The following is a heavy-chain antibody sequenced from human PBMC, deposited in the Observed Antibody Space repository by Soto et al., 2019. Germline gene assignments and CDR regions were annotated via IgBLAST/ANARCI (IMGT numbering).Heavy chain of an antibody. V-gene: IGHV3-21*01. CDR1: GFTFSSYS. CDR3: ARDGDGDYVGLYYYYYGMDV. D-gene: IGHD4-17*01. Sequence: EVQLVESGGGLVKPGGSLRLSCAASGFTFSSYSMNWVRQAPGKGLEWVSSISSSSSYIYYADSVKGRFTISRDNANDSLYLQMNSLGAEDTAVYYCARDGDGDYVGLYYYYYGMDVWGQGTTVTVSS. J-gene: IGHJ6*02. CDR2: ISSSSSYI.